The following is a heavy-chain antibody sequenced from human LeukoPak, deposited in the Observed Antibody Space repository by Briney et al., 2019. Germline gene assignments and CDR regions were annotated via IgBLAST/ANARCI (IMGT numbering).Heavy chain of an antibody. CDR2: MYTSGST. CDR3: AIRGAMATGYFDY. Sequence: SQTLSLTCTVSGGSISSGNYYWSWIRQPAGKGLEWIGRMYTSGSTNYNPSLKSRVTISVDTSKNQFSLKLSSVTAADTAVYYCAIRGAMATGYFDYWGQGTLVTVSS. J-gene: IGHJ4*02. V-gene: IGHV4-61*02. D-gene: IGHD3-10*01. CDR1: GGSISSGNYY.